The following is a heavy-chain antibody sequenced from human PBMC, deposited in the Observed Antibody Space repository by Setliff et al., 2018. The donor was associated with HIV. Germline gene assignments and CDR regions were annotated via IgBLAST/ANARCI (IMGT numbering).Heavy chain of an antibody. CDR1: GYTFTSYD. D-gene: IGHD2-21*01. J-gene: IGHJ4*02. CDR2: MNPNSGNT. V-gene: IGHV1-8*02. Sequence: RASVKVSCKASGYTFTSYDINWVRQATGQGLEWMGWMNPNSGNTGYAQKFQGRVTMTRNTSTSTAYMELYNLRSEDTAMYYCTRGRGIIGALVYWGQGTLVTVSS. CDR3: TRGRGIIGALVY.